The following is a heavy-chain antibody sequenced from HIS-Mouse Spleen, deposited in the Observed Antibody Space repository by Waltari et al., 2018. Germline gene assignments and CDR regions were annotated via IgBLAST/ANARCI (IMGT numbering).Heavy chain of an antibody. CDR3: AREIPYSSSWYDWYFDL. CDR1: GGSISSSSYY. J-gene: IGHJ2*01. CDR2: IYYSGST. Sequence: QLQLQESGPGLVTPSETLSLTCTVPGGSISSSSYYWRWIRQPPGKGLEWIGSIYYSGSTYYNPSLKSRVTISVDTSKNQFSLKLSSVTAADTAVYYCAREIPYSSSWYDWYFDLWGRGTLVTVSS. D-gene: IGHD6-13*01. V-gene: IGHV4-39*07.